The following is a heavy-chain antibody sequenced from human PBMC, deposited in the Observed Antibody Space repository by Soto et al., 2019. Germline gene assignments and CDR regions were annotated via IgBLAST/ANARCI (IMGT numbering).Heavy chain of an antibody. CDR1: GYSFTSYW. D-gene: IGHD3-9*01. V-gene: IGHV5-51*01. CDR2: IYPGDSDT. CDR3: ATVYMDYDILTGIFDY. Sequence: PGESLKISCKGSGYSFTSYWIGWVRQMPGKGLEWMGIIYPGDSDTRYSPSFQGQVTISADKSISTAYLQWSSLKASDTAMYYCATVYMDYDILTGIFDYWGQGTLVPVSS. J-gene: IGHJ4*02.